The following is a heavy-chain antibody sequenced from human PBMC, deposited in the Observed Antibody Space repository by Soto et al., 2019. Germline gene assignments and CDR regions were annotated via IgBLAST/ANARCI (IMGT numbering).Heavy chain of an antibody. V-gene: IGHV4-59*01. D-gene: IGHD5-18*01. Sequence: QVQLQESGPGLVKPSETLSLTCTVSGGSISSYYWSWIRQPPGKGLEWIGYIYYSGSTNYNPSLKSRVTISVDTSKNQFSLKLSSVTAADTAVYYCAGGDTAMVGYWGQGTLVTVSS. CDR3: AGGDTAMVGY. CDR2: IYYSGST. J-gene: IGHJ4*02. CDR1: GGSISSYY.